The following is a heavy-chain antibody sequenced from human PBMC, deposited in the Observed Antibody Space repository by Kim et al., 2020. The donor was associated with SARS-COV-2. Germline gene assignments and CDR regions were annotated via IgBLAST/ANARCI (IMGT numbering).Heavy chain of an antibody. Sequence: SVKVSCKASGGTFSSYAISWVRQAPGQGLEWMGGIIPIFGTANYAQKFQGRVTITADESTSTAYMELSSLRSEDTAVYYYARVPFGVGYSIDYWGQGTLVTVSS. D-gene: IGHD3-10*01. CDR1: GGTFSSYA. J-gene: IGHJ4*02. CDR2: IIPIFGTA. CDR3: ARVPFGVGYSIDY. V-gene: IGHV1-69*13.